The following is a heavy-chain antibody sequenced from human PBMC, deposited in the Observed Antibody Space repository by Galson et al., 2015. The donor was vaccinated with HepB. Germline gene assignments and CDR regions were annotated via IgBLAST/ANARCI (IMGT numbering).Heavy chain of an antibody. CDR2: IIPIFGTA. V-gene: IGHV1-69*13. D-gene: IGHD3-22*01. CDR1: GGTFSSYA. Sequence: SVKVSCKASGGTFSSYAISWVRQAPGQGLEWMGGIIPIFGTANYAQKFQGRVTITADESTSTAYMELSSLRSEDTAVYYCAILKTYYYDSSGYLDYWGQGTLVTVSS. CDR3: AILKTYYYDSSGYLDY. J-gene: IGHJ4*02.